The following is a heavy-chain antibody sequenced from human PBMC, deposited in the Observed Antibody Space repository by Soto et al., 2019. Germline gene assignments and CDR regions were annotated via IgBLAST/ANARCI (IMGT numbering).Heavy chain of an antibody. J-gene: IGHJ6*02. CDR2: ISGSGGST. V-gene: IGHV3-23*01. CDR3: AKAGKYFSSTRCPYGMVV. Sequence: QPGGSLRLSCAASGFTFSSYAMSWVRQAPGKGLEWVSAISGSGGSTYYADSVKGRFTISRDNSKNTLYLQMNSLRAEDTAVYYCAKAGKYFSSTRCPYGMVVWGQGTTVTVSS. D-gene: IGHD2-2*01. CDR1: GFTFSSYA.